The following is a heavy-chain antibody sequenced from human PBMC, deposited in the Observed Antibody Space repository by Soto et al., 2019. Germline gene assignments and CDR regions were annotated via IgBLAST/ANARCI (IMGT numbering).Heavy chain of an antibody. V-gene: IGHV6-1*01. D-gene: IGHD6-6*01. CDR2: TYYRSKWKN. CDR3: ARDSTGYSSWLSGYYYYGMDV. CDR1: GDSVASNRAT. J-gene: IGHJ6*02. Sequence: SQTLSLTCVISGDSVASNRATWNWVRQSPSRGLEWLGRTYYRSKWKNDYALSVNSRITIKPDTSKNQLSLQLSSVTPDDTAVYYCARDSTGYSSWLSGYYYYGMDVWGQGTKVTVCS.